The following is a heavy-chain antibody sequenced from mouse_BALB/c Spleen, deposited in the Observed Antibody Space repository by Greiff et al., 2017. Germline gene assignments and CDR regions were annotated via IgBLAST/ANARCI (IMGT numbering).Heavy chain of an antibody. J-gene: IGHJ3*01. CDR1: GYTFTDYA. CDR2: ISTYSGNT. CDR3: ARSMSEYSPWAY. D-gene: IGHD5-2*01. Sequence: QVQLQQSGPELVRPGVSVKISCKGSGYTFTDYAMHWVEQSHAKSLEWIGVISTYSGNTNYNQKFKGKATMTVDKSSSTAYMELARLTSEDSAIYYCARSMSEYSPWAYWGQGTLVTVSA. V-gene: IGHV1-67*01.